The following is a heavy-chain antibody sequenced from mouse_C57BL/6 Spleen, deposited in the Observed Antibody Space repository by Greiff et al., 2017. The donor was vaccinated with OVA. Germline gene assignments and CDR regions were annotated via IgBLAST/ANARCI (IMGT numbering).Heavy chain of an antibody. D-gene: IGHD1-1*01. CDR2: IYPGSGNT. CDR3: AREGGTTDYFDY. Sequence: QVQLKESGPELVKPGASVKISCKASGYSFTSYYIHWVKQRPGQGLEWIGWIYPGSGNTKYNEKFKGKATLTADTSSSTAYMQLSSLTSEDSAVYYCAREGGTTDYFDYWGQGTTLTVSS. CDR1: GYSFTSYY. V-gene: IGHV1-66*01. J-gene: IGHJ2*01.